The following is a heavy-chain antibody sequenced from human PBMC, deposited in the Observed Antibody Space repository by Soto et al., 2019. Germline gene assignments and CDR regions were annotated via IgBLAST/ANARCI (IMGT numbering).Heavy chain of an antibody. CDR1: GGSISSSSYY. J-gene: IGHJ4*02. CDR2: IYYTGNT. Sequence: SETLSLTCAVSGGSISSSSYYWGWIRQPPGKGLEWFGSIYYTGNTYYTPSLQSRVAISVDTSKNQFSLKLNSVTAADTAVYYCARRTVNIRTFYSGLKTHCFDYWGQGALVTVSS. V-gene: IGHV4-39*01. CDR3: ARRTVNIRTFYSGLKTHCFDY. D-gene: IGHD6-19*01.